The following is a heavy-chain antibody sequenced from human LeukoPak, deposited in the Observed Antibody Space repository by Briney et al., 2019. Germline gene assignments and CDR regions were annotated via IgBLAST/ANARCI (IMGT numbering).Heavy chain of an antibody. Sequence: ETLSLTCTVSGGSISSSSYYWGWIRQPPGKGLEWVSAISGSGGSTYYADSVKGRFTISRDNSKNSLYLQMNSLRAEDTAVYYCARGHLYCSSTSCQGEDYWGQGTLVTVSS. CDR3: ARGHLYCSSTSCQGEDY. CDR2: ISGSGGST. D-gene: IGHD2-2*01. CDR1: GGSISSSSYY. V-gene: IGHV3-23*01. J-gene: IGHJ4*02.